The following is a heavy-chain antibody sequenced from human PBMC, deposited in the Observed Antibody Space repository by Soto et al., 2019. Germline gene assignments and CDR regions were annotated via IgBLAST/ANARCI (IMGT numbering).Heavy chain of an antibody. Sequence: QVQLVQSGAEVKKPGASVKVSCKVSGYTLTELSMPWVRQAPGKGLEWLGGFDHEDGETIYAQKFQGRVTMTEDTSTDTADMELSSLRSEDTAVYYCATYLMIFGVVTYNWFDPWGQGTLVTVSS. V-gene: IGHV1-24*01. CDR1: GYTLTELS. J-gene: IGHJ5*02. CDR3: ATYLMIFGVVTYNWFDP. CDR2: FDHEDGET. D-gene: IGHD3-3*01.